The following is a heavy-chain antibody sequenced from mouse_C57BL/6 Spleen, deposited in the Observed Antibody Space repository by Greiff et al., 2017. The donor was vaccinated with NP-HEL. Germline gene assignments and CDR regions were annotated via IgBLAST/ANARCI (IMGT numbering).Heavy chain of an antibody. D-gene: IGHD1-1*01. CDR3: ARASHYYGSSAWFAY. CDR1: GYTFTSYW. J-gene: IGHJ3*01. CDR2: IDPSDSYT. Sequence: QVQLQQPGAELVMPGASVKLSCKASGYTFTSYWMHWVKQRPGQGLEWIGEIDPSDSYTNYNQKFKGKSTLTVDKSSSTAYMQLSSLTSEDSAVYYCARASHYYGSSAWFAYWGQGTLVTVSA. V-gene: IGHV1-69*01.